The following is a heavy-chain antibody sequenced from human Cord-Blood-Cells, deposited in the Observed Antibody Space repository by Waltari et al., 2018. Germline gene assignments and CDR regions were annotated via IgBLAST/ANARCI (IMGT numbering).Heavy chain of an antibody. D-gene: IGHD1-26*01. CDR1: GGTFSSYA. V-gene: IGHV1-69*01. J-gene: IGHJ3*02. Sequence: QVQLVQSGAEVKKPGSSVKVSCKASGGTFSSYATRWARQAPGQGLEWKGGIIPIVGTANYAQNFQGRVTITADESTSTAYMELSSLRSEDTAVYYCARVRVGAFDIWGQGTMVTVSS. CDR3: ARVRVGAFDI. CDR2: IIPIVGTA.